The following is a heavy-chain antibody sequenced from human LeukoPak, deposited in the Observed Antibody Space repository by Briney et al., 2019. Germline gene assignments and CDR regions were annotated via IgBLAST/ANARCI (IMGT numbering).Heavy chain of an antibody. CDR2: ISAYNGNT. D-gene: IGHD3-10*01. Sequence: GASVKVSCTASGYTFTSYGISWVRQAPGQGLEWMGWISAYNGNTNYAQKFQGRVTITADESTSTAYMELSSLRSEDTAVYYCARSVGVWFGELYSPYYFDYWGQGTLVTVSS. CDR3: ARSVGVWFGELYSPYYFDY. J-gene: IGHJ4*02. V-gene: IGHV1-18*01. CDR1: GYTFTSYG.